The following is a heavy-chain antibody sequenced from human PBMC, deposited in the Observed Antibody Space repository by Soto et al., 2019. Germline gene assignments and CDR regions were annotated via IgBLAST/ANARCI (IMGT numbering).Heavy chain of an antibody. CDR1: GGSISNSY. Sequence: PSETLSLTCSVSGGSISNSYWSWIRQPPGKGLEWIGYMFYSGSSTNYNPSLKSRVTISVDTSKNQFSLKLSSVTAADTAVYYCARAHNQDSSGYYPDYWGQATLVTVSS. J-gene: IGHJ4*02. CDR2: MFYSGSST. CDR3: ARAHNQDSSGYYPDY. V-gene: IGHV4-59*01. D-gene: IGHD3-22*01.